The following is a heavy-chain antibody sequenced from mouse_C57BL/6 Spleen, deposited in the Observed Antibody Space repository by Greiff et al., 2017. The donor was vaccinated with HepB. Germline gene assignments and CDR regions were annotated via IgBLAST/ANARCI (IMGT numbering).Heavy chain of an antibody. CDR3: ARHEEHYGTGYYAMDY. D-gene: IGHD1-1*01. Sequence: VKLQESGAELVKPGASVKLSCKASGYTFTEYTIHWVKQRSGQGLEWIGWFYPGSGSIKYNEKFKDKATLTADKSSSTVYMELSRLTSEDSAVYFCARHEEHYGTGYYAMDYWGQGTSVTVSS. V-gene: IGHV1-62-2*01. CDR1: GYTFTEYT. J-gene: IGHJ4*01. CDR2: FYPGSGSI.